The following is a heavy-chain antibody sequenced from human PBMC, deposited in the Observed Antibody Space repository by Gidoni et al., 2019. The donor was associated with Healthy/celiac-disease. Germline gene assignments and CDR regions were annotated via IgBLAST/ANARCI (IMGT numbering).Heavy chain of an antibody. D-gene: IGHD1-1*01. Sequence: QVQLQESGPGLVKPSETLSLTCTVSGYSISSGYYWGWIRQPPGKGLEWIGSIYHSGSTYYNPSLKSRVTISVDTSKNQFSLKLSSVTAADTAVYYCARGLNWNGNWFDPWGQGTLVTVSS. CDR2: IYHSGST. CDR1: GYSISSGYY. J-gene: IGHJ5*02. CDR3: ARGLNWNGNWFDP. V-gene: IGHV4-38-2*02.